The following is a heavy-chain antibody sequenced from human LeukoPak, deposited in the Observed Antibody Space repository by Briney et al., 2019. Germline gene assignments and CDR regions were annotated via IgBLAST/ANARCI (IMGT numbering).Heavy chain of an antibody. V-gene: IGHV3-64D*09. J-gene: IGHJ6*02. CDR3: VRGYSFGPYGMGV. D-gene: IGHD2-15*01. CDR2: ISDSGGST. CDR1: GFXFSSYA. Sequence: GGSLRLSCSASGFXFSSYAMHWVRQAPGKGLKYVSAISDSGGSTYYADSVKGRFTISRDNSKNTLYLQMSSLRAEDTAVYFCVRGYSFGPYGMGVWGQGTTVTVSS.